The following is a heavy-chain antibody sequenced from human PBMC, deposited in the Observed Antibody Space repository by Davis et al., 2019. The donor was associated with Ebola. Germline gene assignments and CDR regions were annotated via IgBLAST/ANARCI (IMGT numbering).Heavy chain of an antibody. Sequence: AASVKVSCKASGYTFTGYYMHWVRQAPGQGLEWMGWINPNSDGTNYAQKFQGWVTMTRDTSISTAYMELSRLRSDDTAVYYCARHYCSGGSCYSGGYYYYYDMDVWGQGTTVTVSS. J-gene: IGHJ6*02. CDR3: ARHYCSGGSCYSGGYYYYYDMDV. CDR2: INPNSDGT. V-gene: IGHV1-2*04. D-gene: IGHD2-15*01. CDR1: GYTFTGYY.